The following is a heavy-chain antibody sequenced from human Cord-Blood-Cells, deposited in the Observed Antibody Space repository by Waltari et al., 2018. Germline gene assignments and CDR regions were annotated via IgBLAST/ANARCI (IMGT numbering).Heavy chain of an antibody. CDR1: GGSISSSSYY. V-gene: IGHV4-39*01. Sequence: QLQLQESGPGLVQPSETLSLTCTVSGGSISSSSYYWGWIRQPPGKGLEWIGSIYYSGSTYYNPSLKSRVTISVDTSKNQFSLKLSSGTAADTAVYYCARQNIEYSSSFFDYWGQGTLVTVSS. J-gene: IGHJ4*02. CDR2: IYYSGST. D-gene: IGHD6-6*01. CDR3: ARQNIEYSSSFFDY.